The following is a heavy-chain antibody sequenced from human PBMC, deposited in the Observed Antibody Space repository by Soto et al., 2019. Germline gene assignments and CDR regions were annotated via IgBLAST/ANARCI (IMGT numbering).Heavy chain of an antibody. D-gene: IGHD5-12*01. CDR1: GYTFTSYY. CDR2: IIPSRGRA. V-gene: IGHV1-46*01. CDR3: ARERRGGYSGYDSGTDFDY. Sequence: VASVKVSCKASGYTFTSYYMHWVRQAPGQGLEWMGRIIPSRGRASYAQKFQGRVTITADKSTSTAYMELSSLRSEDTAVYYCARERRGGYSGYDSGTDFDYWGQGTLVTVS. J-gene: IGHJ4*02.